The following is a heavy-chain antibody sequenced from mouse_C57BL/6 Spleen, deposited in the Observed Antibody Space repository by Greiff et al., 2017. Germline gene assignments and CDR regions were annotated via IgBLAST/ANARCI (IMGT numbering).Heavy chain of an antibody. D-gene: IGHD1-1*01. V-gene: IGHV5-9*01. CDR1: GFTFSSYT. CDR3: ARRDYGSSPYFDV. J-gene: IGHJ1*03. Sequence: EVKLEESGGGLVKPGGSLKLSCAASGFTFSSYTMSWVRQTPEKRLEWVATISGGGGNTYYPDSVKGRFTISRDNAKNTLYLQMSSLRSEDTALYYCARRDYGSSPYFDVWGTGTTVTVSS. CDR2: ISGGGGNT.